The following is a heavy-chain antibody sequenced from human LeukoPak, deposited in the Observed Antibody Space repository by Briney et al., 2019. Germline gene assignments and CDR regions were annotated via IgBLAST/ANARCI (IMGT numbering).Heavy chain of an antibody. J-gene: IGHJ6*03. D-gene: IGHD6-13*01. V-gene: IGHV3-30*04. Sequence: GGSLRLSCAASGFTFSSYAMHWVRQAPGKGLEWVAVISYDGSNKYYADSVKGRFTISRDYSKNTLYLQMNSLRAEDTAVYYCAKDRVATERYYMDVWGKGTTVTISS. CDR3: AKDRVATERYYMDV. CDR2: ISYDGSNK. CDR1: GFTFSSYA.